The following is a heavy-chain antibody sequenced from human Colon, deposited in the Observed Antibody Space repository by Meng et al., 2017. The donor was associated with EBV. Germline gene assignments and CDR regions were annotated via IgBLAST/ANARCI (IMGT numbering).Heavy chain of an antibody. V-gene: IGHV4-4*02. CDR1: GGAISSVYC. D-gene: IGHD5-18*01. J-gene: IGHJ4*02. Sequence: VQVRAPLPGWCKPSEPLSLPCAVSGGAISSVYCWTWVRQSPGKGLEWTGSIHNTGSTYYYPSLKSRVTISGDTSKRQFSLKLSSVTAADTAVYYCARADVDTSMVNPKLSFDYWGQGTLVTVSS. CDR2: IHNTGST. CDR3: ARADVDTSMVNPKLSFDY.